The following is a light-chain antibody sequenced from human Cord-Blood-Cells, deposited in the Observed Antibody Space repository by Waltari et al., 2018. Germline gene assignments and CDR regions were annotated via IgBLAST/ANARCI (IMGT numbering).Light chain of an antibody. J-gene: IGKJ2*01. CDR1: QTISSY. V-gene: IGKV1-39*01. CDR2: AAS. Sequence: DIQMTPSPSSLSASVGDRVTITCRASQTISSYLNWYQQKPGKAPKLLIYAASSLQSGVPSRFSGSGSETDFTLTISSLQPEDFETYYCQQSYSTPYTFGQGTKLEIK. CDR3: QQSYSTPYT.